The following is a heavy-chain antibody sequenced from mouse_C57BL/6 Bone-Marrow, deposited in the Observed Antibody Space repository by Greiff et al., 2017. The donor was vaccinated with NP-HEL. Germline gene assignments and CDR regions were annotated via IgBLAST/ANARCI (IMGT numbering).Heavy chain of an antibody. CDR1: GFTFSDYG. CDR2: ISSGSSTI. CDR3: ARRVTTIDYYYAMDY. Sequence: EVKLMESGGGLVKPGGSLKLSCAASGFTFSDYGMHWVRQAPEKGLEWVAYISSGSSTIYYADTVKGRFTISRDNAKNTLFLQMTSLRSEDTAMYYCARRVTTIDYYYAMDYWGQGTSVTVSS. D-gene: IGHD2-2*01. J-gene: IGHJ4*01. V-gene: IGHV5-17*01.